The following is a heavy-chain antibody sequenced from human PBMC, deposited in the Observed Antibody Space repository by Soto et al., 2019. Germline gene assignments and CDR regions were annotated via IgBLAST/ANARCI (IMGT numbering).Heavy chain of an antibody. V-gene: IGHV4-30-4*08. CDR1: GDSINTYNQL. J-gene: IGHJ4*02. CDR3: ARATYYSDTGGSPPLDY. CDR2: IYYSGSA. Sequence: PSETLSLTCTVSGDSINTYNQLWAWIRQPPGKGLDWIGYIYYSGSANYNTSLKSRVTISVDTSRNQFSLKLNSVTAADTAVYFCARATYYSDTGGSPPLDYWGQGTLVTVSS. D-gene: IGHD3-22*01.